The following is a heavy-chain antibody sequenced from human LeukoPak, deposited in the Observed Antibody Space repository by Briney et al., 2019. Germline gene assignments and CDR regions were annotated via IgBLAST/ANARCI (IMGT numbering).Heavy chain of an antibody. D-gene: IGHD3-22*01. CDR3: ARTSHYDSSGYYEGDLFDY. Sequence: GASVKVSCKACGYTFTSYAMNWVRQAPGQGLEWMGWINTNTGNPTYAQGFTGRFVFSLDTSVITAYLQISSLKAEDTAVYYCARTSHYDSSGYYEGDLFDYSGQGTLVTVSP. J-gene: IGHJ4*02. CDR1: GYTFTSYA. CDR2: INTNTGNP. V-gene: IGHV7-4-1*02.